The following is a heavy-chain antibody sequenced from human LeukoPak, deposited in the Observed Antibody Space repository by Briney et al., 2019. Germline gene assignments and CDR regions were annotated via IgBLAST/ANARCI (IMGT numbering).Heavy chain of an antibody. Sequence: GGSLRLSCAVSGFTFSSSSMNWVRQAPGKGLEWVSSISSSSSYIYYADSVKGRFTISRDHAKNSLYLQMASLRADDTAVYYCATSDDLWSGMDNWGQGTLVTVSS. V-gene: IGHV3-21*01. CDR1: GFTFSSSS. J-gene: IGHJ4*02. CDR2: ISSSSSYI. D-gene: IGHD3-3*01. CDR3: ATSDDLWSGMDN.